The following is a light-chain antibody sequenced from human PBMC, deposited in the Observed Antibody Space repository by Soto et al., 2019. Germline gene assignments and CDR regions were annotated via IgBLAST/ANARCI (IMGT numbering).Light chain of an antibody. V-gene: IGKV3-15*01. CDR3: QQDNNWRY. CDR2: GAS. CDR1: QSFSSN. Sequence: DIVMTQSPSTLSVSPGERATLSCRASQSFSSNLAWYQQKPGQAPRLLIYGASNRPTGIPARFSGSGSGTEFTLTISSLQSEDDAVYYCQQDNNWRYFGQGTKLEIK. J-gene: IGKJ2*01.